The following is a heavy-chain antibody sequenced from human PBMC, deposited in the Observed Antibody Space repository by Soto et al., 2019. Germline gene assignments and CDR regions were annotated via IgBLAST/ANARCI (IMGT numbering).Heavy chain of an antibody. D-gene: IGHD6-19*01. Sequence: ESGGGLVQPGGSLRLSRAASGFTFSSYAMNWVRQAPGKGLEWVSAVSGGGGNTYYADSVKGRFTISRDNSKNTLYLQMNSLRAEDTALYYCAKDPFTSAWFSFFDYWGQGTLVTVSS. CDR3: AKDPFTSAWFSFFDY. CDR2: VSGGGGNT. J-gene: IGHJ4*02. CDR1: GFTFSSYA. V-gene: IGHV3-23*01.